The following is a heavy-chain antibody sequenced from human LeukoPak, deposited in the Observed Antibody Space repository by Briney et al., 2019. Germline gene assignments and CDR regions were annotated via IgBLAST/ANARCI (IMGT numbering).Heavy chain of an antibody. J-gene: IGHJ3*02. CDR1: GYSFTTYW. CDR2: IYPGDSDT. CDR3: ATARPHRGFDI. V-gene: IGHV5-51*01. Sequence: GESLKISCKGSGYSFTTYWIGWVRQMPGKGLESMGVIYPGDSDTRYSPSFQGQVTISADKSISTAYLHWSSLKASDTAMYYCATARPHRGFDIWGQGTMVTVSS.